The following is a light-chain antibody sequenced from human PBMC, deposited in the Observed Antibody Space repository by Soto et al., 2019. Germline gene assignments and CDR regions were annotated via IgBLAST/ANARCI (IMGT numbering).Light chain of an antibody. J-gene: IGKJ4*01. CDR3: QQYDSSPLT. V-gene: IGKV3-20*01. CDR2: GAS. CDR1: QSVSSSY. Sequence: EIVLTQSPGTLSLSPGERATLSCRASQSVSSSYLAWYQQKPCQAPRLLLYGASSRATVIPDRFSGSGSGTDFTLTISRLEREDFAVYYCQQYDSSPLTFGGGTNVEIK.